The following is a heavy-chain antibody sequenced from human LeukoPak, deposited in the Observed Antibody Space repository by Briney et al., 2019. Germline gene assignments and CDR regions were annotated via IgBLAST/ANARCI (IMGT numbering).Heavy chain of an antibody. D-gene: IGHD6-19*01. CDR3: ARRTGYSSGWYY. CDR1: GGSINSYY. Sequence: PSETLSLTCTVSGGSINSYYWSWIRQPPGKGLEWIGYIYYSGSTNYNPSLKSRVTISVDTSKNQFSLKLSSVTAADTAVYYCARRTGYSSGWYYWGQGTLVTVSS. V-gene: IGHV4-59*08. CDR2: IYYSGST. J-gene: IGHJ4*02.